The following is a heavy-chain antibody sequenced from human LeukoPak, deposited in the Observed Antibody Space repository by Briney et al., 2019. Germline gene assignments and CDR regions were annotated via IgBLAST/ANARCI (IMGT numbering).Heavy chain of an antibody. V-gene: IGHV4-59*01. J-gene: IGHJ3*01. CDR2: IYYSGST. Sequence: SETLSLTCTVSGGSISSYYWSWIRKPPGKGLEWIGDIYYSGSTNYNPSLKSRVTISVDTSNNQFSLKLSSVTAADTAVYYCARAPTRASAFEVWGQGTMVTVSS. D-gene: IGHD1-14*01. CDR3: ARAPTRASAFEV. CDR1: GGSISSYY.